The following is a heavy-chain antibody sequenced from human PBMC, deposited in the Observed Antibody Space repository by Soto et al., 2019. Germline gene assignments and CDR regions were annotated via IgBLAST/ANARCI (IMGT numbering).Heavy chain of an antibody. D-gene: IGHD6-6*01. J-gene: IGHJ5*02. CDR2: MYWDDDK. CDR1: GFSRSTSGVG. V-gene: IGHV2-5*02. CDR3: AYRQEYRGSWDSGWFDP. Sequence: QITLKESGPTLVEPTQTLTLTCACSGFSRSTSGVGVGWIRQPPGKALEWLAFMYWDDDKRYSPSLKTRLTVIKDTSINQVGLIMTNMDPVDTATYYCAYRQEYRGSWDSGWFDPWGQGTLVTVSS.